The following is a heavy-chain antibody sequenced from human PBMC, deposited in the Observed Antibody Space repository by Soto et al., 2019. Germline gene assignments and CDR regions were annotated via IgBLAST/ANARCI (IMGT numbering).Heavy chain of an antibody. CDR3: AKGLWTVGHCNGGSCYYGMDV. CDR2: INPKSGDT. J-gene: IGHJ6*02. CDR1: EYTFIGFH. Sequence: ASVKVSCKASEYTFIGFHLHWVRQAPGQGLEWMGWINPKSGDTKYAQKFQGRVTLTRDTSISTGYMELSRLESNDTAVYYCAKGLWTVGHCNGGSCYYGMDVWGQGTMVTVSS. D-gene: IGHD2-15*01. V-gene: IGHV1-2*02.